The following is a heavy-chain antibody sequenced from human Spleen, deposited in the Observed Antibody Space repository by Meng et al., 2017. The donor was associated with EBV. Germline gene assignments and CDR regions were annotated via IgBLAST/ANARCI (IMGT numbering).Heavy chain of an antibody. Sequence: QVRWGGSGGGWVQPGRSLRLSCAASGFIFSGYGFHWVRQAPGKGPEWVAIIPSDASHNKYYADSVKGRFTISRDNSKNTLYLQMNSLKIEDTAVYYCAKDLSGRFDPWGQGTLVTVSS. CDR2: IPSDASHNK. CDR3: AKDLSGRFDP. V-gene: IGHV3-30*18. J-gene: IGHJ5*02. D-gene: IGHD1-14*01. CDR1: GFIFSGYG.